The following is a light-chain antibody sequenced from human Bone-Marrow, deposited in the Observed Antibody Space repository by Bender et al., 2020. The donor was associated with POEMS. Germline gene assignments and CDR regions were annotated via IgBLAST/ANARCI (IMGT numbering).Light chain of an antibody. Sequence: QSALTQPASVSGSPGQSITISCTGTSSDVGSYNLVSWYQQHPGEVPKLMIYEGTKRPSEVPDRFSGSRSGTSASLAISGLQSEDEADYYCAVWDDSLNGWVFGGGTKLTVL. CDR3: AVWDDSLNGWV. J-gene: IGLJ3*02. CDR1: SSDVGSYNL. CDR2: EGT. V-gene: IGLV2-14*02.